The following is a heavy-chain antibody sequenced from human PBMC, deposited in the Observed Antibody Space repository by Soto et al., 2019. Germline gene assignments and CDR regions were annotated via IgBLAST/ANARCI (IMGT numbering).Heavy chain of an antibody. V-gene: IGHV5-51*01. J-gene: IGHJ5*02. D-gene: IGHD1-1*01. Sequence: GESLKISCKGSGYSFTSYWIGWVRQMPGKGLEWMGIIYPGDSDTRYSPSFQGQVTISADKSISTAYLQWSSLKASDTAMYYCARALLNWNDVYIWFDPWGQGTLVTVSS. CDR1: GYSFTSYW. CDR3: ARALLNWNDVYIWFDP. CDR2: IYPGDSDT.